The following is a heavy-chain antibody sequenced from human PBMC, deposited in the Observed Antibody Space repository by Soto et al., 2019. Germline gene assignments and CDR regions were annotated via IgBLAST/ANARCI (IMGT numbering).Heavy chain of an antibody. CDR1: GYSFSSHW. D-gene: IGHD3-3*01. V-gene: IGHV5-10-1*01. CDR3: ALYDFWSGYYSSYYGMDV. Sequence: PGESLKVSCEGSGYSFSSHWISWVRQMPGKGPEWKGRIYPSDPYTNYSPSFQGHVTIAADKSISTAYLQWSSLKASDTAMYYCALYDFWSGYYSSYYGMDVWGQGTTVTVSS. CDR2: IYPSDPYT. J-gene: IGHJ6*02.